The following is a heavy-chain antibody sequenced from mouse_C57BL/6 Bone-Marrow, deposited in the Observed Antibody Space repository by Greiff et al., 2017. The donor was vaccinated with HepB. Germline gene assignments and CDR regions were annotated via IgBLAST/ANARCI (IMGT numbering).Heavy chain of an antibody. D-gene: IGHD2-1*01. CDR1: GYTFTDYY. V-gene: IGHV1-76*01. CDR3: VIYYGNYGDY. CDR2: IYPGSGNT. J-gene: IGHJ2*01. Sequence: QVQLQQSGAELVRPGASVKLSCKASGYTFTDYYINWVKQRPGQGLEWIARIYPGSGNTYYNEKFKGKATLTAEKSSSTAYMQLSSLTSEDSAVYFCVIYYGNYGDYWGQGTTLTVSS.